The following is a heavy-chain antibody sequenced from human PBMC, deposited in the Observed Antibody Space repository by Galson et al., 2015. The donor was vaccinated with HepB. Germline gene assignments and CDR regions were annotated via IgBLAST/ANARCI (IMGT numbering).Heavy chain of an antibody. CDR2: INHILGMA. J-gene: IGHJ4*02. V-gene: IGHV1-69*04. Sequence: SVKVSCKASGGTFSSYTISWVRQAPGQGLEWMGRINHILGMANYAQKFKGRVTMTEDTSTDPAYMELSSLRSEDTAMYYCSTDRSGYYSVDYWGQGTLVTVSS. D-gene: IGHD3-22*01. CDR3: STDRSGYYSVDY. CDR1: GGTFSSYT.